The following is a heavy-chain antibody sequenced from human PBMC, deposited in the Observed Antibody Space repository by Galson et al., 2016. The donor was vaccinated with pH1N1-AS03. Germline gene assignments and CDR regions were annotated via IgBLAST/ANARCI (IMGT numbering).Heavy chain of an antibody. D-gene: IGHD3-10*01. V-gene: IGHV5-51*01. CDR3: ARQRAVRAFDY. Sequence: QSGAEVKKPGESLEISCKGSGYSFTNYWIAWVRQLPGKGLEWMGIIYPADSDARYSPSFQGQVTISADTSNSTAYMQWNSLKASDTAMYYCARQRAVRAFDYWGQGTPVTVSS. CDR1: GYSFTNYW. CDR2: IYPADSDA. J-gene: IGHJ4*02.